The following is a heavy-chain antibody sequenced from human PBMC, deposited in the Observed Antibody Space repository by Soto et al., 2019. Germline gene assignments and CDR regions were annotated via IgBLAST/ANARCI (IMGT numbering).Heavy chain of an antibody. D-gene: IGHD3-10*01. V-gene: IGHV4-59*08. CDR1: GGSLSSYY. CDR3: ARLDSGFGATMDV. J-gene: IGHJ6*02. Sequence: SETLSLTCTVSGGSLSSYYWSWIRQPPGKGLEWIGYIYYSGSTNYNPSLKSRVTISVDTSKNQFSLKLTSVTAADTAVYYCARLDSGFGATMDVWGQGTTVTVSS. CDR2: IYYSGST.